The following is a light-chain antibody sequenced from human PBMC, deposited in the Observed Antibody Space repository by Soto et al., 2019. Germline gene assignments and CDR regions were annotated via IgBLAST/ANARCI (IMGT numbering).Light chain of an antibody. V-gene: IGKV3-20*01. CDR2: GAS. Sequence: EIVLTQSPGTLSLSPGERATLSCRASQSVSSSFLAWYQQKPGQAPRLLIYGASSRATGIPDRFGGSGSGEDFTLTISGLEPEDFAVYCCQQYGRSPWTFGQGTRVDIK. CDR3: QQYGRSPWT. J-gene: IGKJ1*01. CDR1: QSVSSSF.